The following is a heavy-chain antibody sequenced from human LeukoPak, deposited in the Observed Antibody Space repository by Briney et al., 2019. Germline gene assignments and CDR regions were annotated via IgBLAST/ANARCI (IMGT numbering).Heavy chain of an antibody. CDR1: GYTFIGYY. J-gene: IGHJ4*01. CDR2: VNPKSGVT. V-gene: IGHV1-2*02. Sequence: ASVKVSCKASGYTFIGYYIHWVRQAPGQGLEWMGSVNPKSGVTDYAQKFQGRITLTRDTSSSTAYMELNRLTSDDTAVYYCARDTGFPSFDFWGHGALVTVSS. CDR3: ARDTGFPSFDF.